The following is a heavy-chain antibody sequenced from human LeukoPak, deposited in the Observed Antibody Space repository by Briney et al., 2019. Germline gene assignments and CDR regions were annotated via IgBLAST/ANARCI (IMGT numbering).Heavy chain of an antibody. CDR2: IYTSGTT. CDR1: GGSVRRGNY. D-gene: IGHD6-6*01. CDR3: ARWSGSVTARNYYYYMDV. J-gene: IGHJ6*03. Sequence: PSETLSLTCTVSGGSVRRGNYWTWIRPPAGSGLEWIGRIYTSGTTDYNPSLRTRVTISVDASRNQFSLNLSSVTAADTAVYYCARWSGSVTARNYYYYMDVWGEGTTVTVSS. V-gene: IGHV4-61*02.